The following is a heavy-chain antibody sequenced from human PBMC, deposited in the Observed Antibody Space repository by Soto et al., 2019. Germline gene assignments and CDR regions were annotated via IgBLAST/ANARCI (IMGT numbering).Heavy chain of an antibody. J-gene: IGHJ4*02. V-gene: IGHV4-61*01. CDR2: VYKSGSA. CDR3: ARSIVGASAFDF. CDR1: GSSVNSGNYY. Sequence: QVQLQESGPGLVRPSETLSLTCSGSGSSVNSGNYYWRWIRQPPGKGLEWIGYVYKSGSANYNPSLTSRLTISVDAAKNEFSLNLRSVTAADKAVYYCARSIVGASAFDFWGQGTLVRVS. D-gene: IGHD1-26*01.